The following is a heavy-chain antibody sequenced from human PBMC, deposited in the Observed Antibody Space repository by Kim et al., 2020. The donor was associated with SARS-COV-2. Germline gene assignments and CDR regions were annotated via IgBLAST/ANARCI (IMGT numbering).Heavy chain of an antibody. D-gene: IGHD2-2*01. CDR2: FDPEDGET. V-gene: IGHV1-24*01. J-gene: IGHJ6*02. CDR3: ATGQTIVVVPAAIRSYYYYYGMDV. CDR1: GYTLTELS. Sequence: ASVKVSCKVSGYTLTELSMHWVRQAPGKGLEWMGGFDPEDGETIYAQKFQGRVTMTEDKSTDTAYMELSSLRSEDTAVYYCATGQTIVVVPAAIRSYYYYYGMDVWGQGPTVPVSS.